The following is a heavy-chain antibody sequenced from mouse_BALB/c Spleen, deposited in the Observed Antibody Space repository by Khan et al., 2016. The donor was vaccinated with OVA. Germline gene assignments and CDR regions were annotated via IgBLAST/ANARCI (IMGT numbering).Heavy chain of an antibody. V-gene: IGHV1S81*02. CDR1: GYTFTSYY. Sequence: VQLQESGAELVKPGASVKLSCKASGYTFTSYYIYWVKQRPGQGLEWIGEINPSNGGSNFNEKFKNKATLTVDKSSSTTYMHLCSLTAEDSAVYYCTRGGYSSFAYWGQGTLVTVSA. CDR2: INPSNGGS. CDR3: TRGGYSSFAY. D-gene: IGHD1-3*01. J-gene: IGHJ3*01.